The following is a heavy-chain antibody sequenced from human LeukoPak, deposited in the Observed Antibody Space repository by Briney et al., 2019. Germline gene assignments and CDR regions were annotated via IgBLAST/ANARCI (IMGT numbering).Heavy chain of an antibody. Sequence: GGSLRLSCAASGFTFSSYGMSWVRQAPGKGLEWVSVIYSGGSTYYADSVKGRFTISRDNAKNTLYLQMNSLRADDTAVYYCAKRRGLELTYYYHMDVWGKGTTVTVSS. CDR1: GFTFSSYG. V-gene: IGHV3-23*03. D-gene: IGHD1-7*01. CDR2: IYSGGST. J-gene: IGHJ6*03. CDR3: AKRRGLELTYYYHMDV.